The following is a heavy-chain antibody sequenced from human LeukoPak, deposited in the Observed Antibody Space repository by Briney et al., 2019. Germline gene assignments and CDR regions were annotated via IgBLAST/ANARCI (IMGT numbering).Heavy chain of an antibody. CDR3: ARVAKHFRGGLSFYYMDV. CDR2: IHYTGST. CDR1: GGSINSYY. D-gene: IGHD3-10*01. J-gene: IGHJ6*03. V-gene: IGHV4-59*01. Sequence: SETLSLTCTVSGGSINSYYWSWIRQPPGKGLECIGYIHYTGSTNYNPSLKSRVTISVDTSKNQFSLKVISVTAADTAVYYCARVAKHFRGGLSFYYMDVWGKGTTVTISS.